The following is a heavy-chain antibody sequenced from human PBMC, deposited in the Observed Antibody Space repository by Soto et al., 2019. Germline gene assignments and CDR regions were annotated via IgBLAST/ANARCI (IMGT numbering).Heavy chain of an antibody. V-gene: IGHV1-18*01. CDR3: CRAGQQPAQEKYYYFSGMDV. CDR2: MGAHSGQT. D-gene: IGHD2-2*01. Sequence: QYQLVQSGGGVRKPGASVKVSCKASGYNFTRFGICWVRQAPGHGLEWMAGMGAHSGQTRQAQKFQGRLTMTTDDSTNTAYMDQRSLTTDDTALYYCCRAGQQPAQEKYYYFSGMDVWGLGTTVIVSS. J-gene: IGHJ6*02. CDR1: GYNFTRFG.